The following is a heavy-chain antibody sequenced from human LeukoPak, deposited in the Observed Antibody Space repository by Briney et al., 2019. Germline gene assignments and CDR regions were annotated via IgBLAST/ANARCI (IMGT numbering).Heavy chain of an antibody. CDR1: GGTFSSYA. CDR3: ARSSIIAAAGPYYFDY. Sequence: GSSVKVSCKASGGTFSSYAISWVRQAPGQGLEWMGGIIPIFGTANYAQKFQGRVTITADKSTSTAYMELSSLGSEDTAVYYCARSSIIAAAGPYYFDYRGQGTLVTVSS. D-gene: IGHD6-13*01. CDR2: IIPIFGTA. J-gene: IGHJ4*02. V-gene: IGHV1-69*06.